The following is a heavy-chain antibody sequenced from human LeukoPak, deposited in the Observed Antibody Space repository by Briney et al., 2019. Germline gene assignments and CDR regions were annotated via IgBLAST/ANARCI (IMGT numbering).Heavy chain of an antibody. CDR3: ARPYDTRGYFPDY. V-gene: IGHV3-21*01. D-gene: IGHD3-22*01. Sequence: GGSLRLSCAASGFTFSSYAMNWVRQAPGKGLEWVSSISRGSDHIFYADSMKGRFTISRDNAKNSLYLQMNSLGAEDTAVYYCARPYDTRGYFPDYWGQGTLVTVSS. CDR1: GFTFSSYA. J-gene: IGHJ4*02. CDR2: ISRGSDHI.